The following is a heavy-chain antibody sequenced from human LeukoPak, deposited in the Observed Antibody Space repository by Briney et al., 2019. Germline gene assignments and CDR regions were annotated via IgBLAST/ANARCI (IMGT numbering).Heavy chain of an antibody. J-gene: IGHJ6*02. D-gene: IGHD4-17*01. CDR3: AREDPQTTVPEGLDV. CDR2: IYFSGAT. CDR1: GGSISSYY. V-gene: IGHV4-59*01. Sequence: SETLSLTCTVSGGSISSYYWSWIRQSPEKGLEWIGYIYFSGATNYNPSLKSRVTISVGTSKNQFSLKLSSVTAADTAVYYCAREDPQTTVPEGLDVWGQGTTVTVSS.